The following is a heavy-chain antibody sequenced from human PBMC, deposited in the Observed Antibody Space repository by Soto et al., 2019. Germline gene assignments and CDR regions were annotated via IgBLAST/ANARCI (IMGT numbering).Heavy chain of an antibody. D-gene: IGHD2-15*01. CDR1: GYTFTSYA. CDR3: ARGPDLGYCSGGSCYPFDY. V-gene: IGHV1-3*01. CDR2: INAGNGNT. J-gene: IGHJ4*02. Sequence: ASVKVSCKASGYTFTSYAMHWVRQAPGQRLEWMGWINAGNGNTKYSQKFQGRVTITRDTSASTAYMELSSLRSEDTAVYYCARGPDLGYCSGGSCYPFDYWGQGTLVTVSS.